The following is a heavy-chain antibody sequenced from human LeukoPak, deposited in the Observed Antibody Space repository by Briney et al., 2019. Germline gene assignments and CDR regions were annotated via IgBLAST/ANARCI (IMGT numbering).Heavy chain of an antibody. CDR2: IYYSGST. CDR1: GGSLGSYY. Sequence: SETLSLTCTVSGGSLGSYYWSWIRQPPGKGLEWIGYIYYSGSTNYNPSLKSRVTISVDTSKNQFSLKLRSVTAADTAVYYCARQRSWSDAFDIWGQGTMVTVSS. CDR3: ARQRSWSDAFDI. J-gene: IGHJ3*02. D-gene: IGHD6-13*01. V-gene: IGHV4-59*08.